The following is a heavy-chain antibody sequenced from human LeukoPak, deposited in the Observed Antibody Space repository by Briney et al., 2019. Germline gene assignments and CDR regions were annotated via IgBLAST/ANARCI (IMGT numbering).Heavy chain of an antibody. V-gene: IGHV4-4*07. J-gene: IGHJ4*02. D-gene: IGHD2-2*02. Sequence: SETLPLTCTVSGGSISSYYWSCIRQPAGKGLEWIGRIYTSGSTNYNPSLKSRVTMSVDTSKNQFSLKLSSVTAADTAVYYCARDRDIYCSSSSCYILDYWGQGTLVTVSS. CDR3: ARDRDIYCSSSSCYILDY. CDR2: IYTSGST. CDR1: GGSISSYY.